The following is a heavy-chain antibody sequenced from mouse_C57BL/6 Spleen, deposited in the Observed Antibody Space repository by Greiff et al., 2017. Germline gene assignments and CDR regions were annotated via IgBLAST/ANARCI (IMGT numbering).Heavy chain of an antibody. J-gene: IGHJ4*01. CDR2: ISSGSSTI. CDR1: GLTFSDYG. V-gene: IGHV5-17*01. CDR3: ARNLFYYYAMDY. Sequence: EVQLVESGGGLVKPGGSLKLSCAASGLTFSDYGMHWVRQAPEKGLEWVAYISSGSSTIYYADTVQGRFTISRDNAKNTLFLQMTSMMSKDTAMYYFARNLFYYYAMDYWGQGTSVTVSS.